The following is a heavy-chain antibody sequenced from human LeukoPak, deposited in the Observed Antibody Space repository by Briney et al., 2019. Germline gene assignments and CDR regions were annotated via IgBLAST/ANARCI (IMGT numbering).Heavy chain of an antibody. Sequence: GGSLRLSCAASGFTFTNYWMSWVRQGPGKGLEWVANINQDGSVKYYVDSVKGRFTISRDNAKNSQYLQMNSLRVEDTAIYYCARIGYSSSSLDYWGKGTLVTVSS. CDR2: INQDGSVK. CDR1: GFTFTNYW. V-gene: IGHV3-7*01. D-gene: IGHD6-6*01. J-gene: IGHJ4*02. CDR3: ARIGYSSSSLDY.